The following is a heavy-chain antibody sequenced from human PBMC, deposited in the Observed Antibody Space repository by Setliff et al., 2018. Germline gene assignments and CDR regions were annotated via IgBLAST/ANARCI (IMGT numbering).Heavy chain of an antibody. CDR2: IYYSGST. J-gene: IGHJ6*02. D-gene: IGHD6-13*01. CDR1: GGSISSYY. Sequence: SETLSLTCTVSGGSISSYYWSWIRQPPGKGLEWIGYIYYSGSTNYNPSLKSRVTISVDTSKNQFSLKLSSVAAADTAVYYCARDEGSSYFYGMDVWGQGTTVTVSS. CDR3: ARDEGSSYFYGMDV. V-gene: IGHV4-59*01.